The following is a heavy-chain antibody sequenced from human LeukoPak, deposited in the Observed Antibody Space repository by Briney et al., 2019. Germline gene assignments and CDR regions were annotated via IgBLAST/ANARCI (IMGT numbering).Heavy chain of an antibody. D-gene: IGHD6-13*01. CDR3: ARGGGDSSSWYGN. Sequence: SQTLSLTCAISGDSVSSNSAAWDWIRQSPSRGLEWLGRTYYRSKLYNDYAVSVKSQITINPDTSKNQFSLQLNSVTPEDTAVYYCARGGGDSSSWYGNWGQGTLVTVSS. CDR2: TYYRSKLYN. J-gene: IGHJ4*02. V-gene: IGHV6-1*01. CDR1: GDSVSSNSAA.